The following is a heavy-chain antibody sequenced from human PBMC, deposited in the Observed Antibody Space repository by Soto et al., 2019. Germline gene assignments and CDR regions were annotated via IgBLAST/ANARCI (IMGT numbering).Heavy chain of an antibody. J-gene: IGHJ3*01. CDR3: ATRPLLPGDP. CDR1: GFTFSSND. Sequence: EVPLVESGGGLIQPGGSLRLSCAASGFTFSSNDMNWVRQAPGKGLEWVSLIYSGGSTYYADSVKGRFTISRDNSKNTLYLQMSSLRDEDTAVYYCATRPLLPGDPWGQGTMVTVSS. CDR2: IYSGGST. V-gene: IGHV3-53*01. D-gene: IGHD3-22*01.